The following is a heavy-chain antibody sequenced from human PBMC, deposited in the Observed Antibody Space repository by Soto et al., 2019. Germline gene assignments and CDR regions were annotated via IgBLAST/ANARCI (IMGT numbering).Heavy chain of an antibody. V-gene: IGHV3-23*01. J-gene: IGHJ4*02. CDR2: ISGSGGST. Sequence: EVQLLESGGGLVQPGGSLRLSCASSRFTFSSYAMSWVRQTPGKGLEWVSAISGSGGSTYYADSVKGRFTISRDNSKNTLYLQMNSLRVEDTAVYYCAKGPSGVLLRSYYFDYWGQGTLVTVSS. CDR1: RFTFSSYA. CDR3: AKGPSGVLLRSYYFDY. D-gene: IGHD3-10*01.